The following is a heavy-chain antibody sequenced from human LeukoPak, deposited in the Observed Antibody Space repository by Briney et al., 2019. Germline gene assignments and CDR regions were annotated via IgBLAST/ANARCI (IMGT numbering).Heavy chain of an antibody. CDR3: ARGPDCTDGVCPSYYYYYYYMDV. D-gene: IGHD2-8*01. Sequence: HPGGSLRLSCAASGFTFSDYAIHWVRQAPGKGLEWVAVISYDGSNKYYADSVKGRFIISRDHSKNTLYLQMNSLRAEDTAVYYCARGPDCTDGVCPSYYYYYYYMDVWGKGTTVSVSS. V-gene: IGHV3-30-3*01. CDR2: ISYDGSNK. CDR1: GFTFSDYA. J-gene: IGHJ6*03.